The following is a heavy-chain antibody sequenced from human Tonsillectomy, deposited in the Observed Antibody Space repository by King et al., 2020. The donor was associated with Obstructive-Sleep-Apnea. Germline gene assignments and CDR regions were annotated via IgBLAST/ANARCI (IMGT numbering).Heavy chain of an antibody. J-gene: IGHJ6*02. V-gene: IGHV4-61*01. CDR1: GGSVSSGSYY. Sequence: LQLQESGPGLVKPSETLSLTCTVSGGSVSSGSYYWSWIRQPPGKGLEWIGYIYYSGSTNYNPSLKSRVTISVDTSKNQFSLKLSSVTAADTAVYYCARDRRAAAIGVQGYYGMDVWGQGTTVTVSS. CDR2: IYYSGST. CDR3: ARDRRAAAIGVQGYYGMDV. D-gene: IGHD6-13*01.